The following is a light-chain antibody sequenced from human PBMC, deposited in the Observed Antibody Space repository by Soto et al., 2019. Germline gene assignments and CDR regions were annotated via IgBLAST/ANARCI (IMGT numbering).Light chain of an antibody. CDR2: SAS. J-gene: IGKJ4*01. CDR3: QQYNKWPLT. V-gene: IGKV3-15*01. CDR1: ESVSSN. Sequence: EIVMTQSPATLSVSQGERATLSCRASESVSSNFAWYQQKPGQAPRLLIYSASAKATGIPARFSGSGSGTEFTLTISSLQSEDFAVYYCQQYNKWPLTFGGGTKVEIK.